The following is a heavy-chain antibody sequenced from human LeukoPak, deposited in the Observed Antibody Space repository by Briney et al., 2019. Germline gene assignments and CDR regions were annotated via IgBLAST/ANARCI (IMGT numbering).Heavy chain of an antibody. J-gene: IGHJ6*03. CDR1: GFTFSSYS. V-gene: IGHV3-48*01. CDR3: ARGVYYDSSGSLNYMDV. CDR2: ISSSSSTI. D-gene: IGHD3-22*01. Sequence: GGSLRLSCAASGFTFSSYSMNWVRQAPGKGLEWVSYISSSSSTIYYADSVKGRFTISRDNAKNSLYLQMNSLRAEDTAVYCCARGVYYDSSGSLNYMDVWGKGTTVTISS.